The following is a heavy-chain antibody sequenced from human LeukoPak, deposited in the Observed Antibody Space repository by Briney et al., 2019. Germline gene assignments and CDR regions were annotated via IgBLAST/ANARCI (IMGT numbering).Heavy chain of an antibody. CDR2: IRSKAYGATT. J-gene: IGHJ4*02. CDR1: GFSFGDYA. Sequence: PGRSLRLSCTPSGFSFGDYAMSWVRQAPGKGLEWVGFIRSKAYGATTDYAASVKGRFSISRDDSTSIAYLQLNSLKTEDTAIYYCSRDTSDSYGYYDYWGQGTLVTVSS. CDR3: SRDTSDSYGYYDY. V-gene: IGHV3-49*04. D-gene: IGHD5-18*01.